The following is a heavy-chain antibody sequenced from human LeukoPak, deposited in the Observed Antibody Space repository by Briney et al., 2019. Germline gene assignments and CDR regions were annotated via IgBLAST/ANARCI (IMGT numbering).Heavy chain of an antibody. V-gene: IGHV3-30*14. J-gene: IGHJ4*02. Sequence: GGSLRLSCAASGFTFSSYAMHWVRQAPGKGLEWVAVISYDGSNKYYADSVKGRFTISRDNSKNTLYLQMNSLRAEDTAVYYCARPIAPYYYFDYWGQGTLVTVSS. D-gene: IGHD1-26*01. CDR1: GFTFSSYA. CDR3: ARPIAPYYYFDY. CDR2: ISYDGSNK.